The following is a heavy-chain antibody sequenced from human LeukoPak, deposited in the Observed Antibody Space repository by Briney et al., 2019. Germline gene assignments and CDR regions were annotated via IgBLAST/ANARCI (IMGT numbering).Heavy chain of an antibody. CDR1: GGSISSGDYY. CDR2: IYYSGST. D-gene: IGHD5-12*01. CDR3: ASQPIYGVATIYRDGFDH. Sequence: PSETLSLTCTVSGGSISSGDYYWSWIRQPPGTGLEWIGYIYYSGSTYYNPSLKSRVTISVDTSKNQFSLKLSSVTAADTAVYYCASQPIYGVATIYRDGFDHWGQGTLVTVSS. V-gene: IGHV4-30-4*01. J-gene: IGHJ4*02.